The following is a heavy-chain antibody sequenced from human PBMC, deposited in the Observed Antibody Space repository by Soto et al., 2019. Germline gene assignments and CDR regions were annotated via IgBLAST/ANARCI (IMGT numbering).Heavy chain of an antibody. Sequence: GASVKVSCKASGYTFTSYGISWVRQAPGQGLEWMGWISAYNGNTNYAQKLQGRVTMTTDTSTSTAYMELRSLRSDGTAVYYCARAGYSSGWYYYYGMDVWGQGTTVTVSS. CDR3: ARAGYSSGWYYYYGMDV. CDR2: ISAYNGNT. CDR1: GYTFTSYG. V-gene: IGHV1-18*01. D-gene: IGHD6-19*01. J-gene: IGHJ6*02.